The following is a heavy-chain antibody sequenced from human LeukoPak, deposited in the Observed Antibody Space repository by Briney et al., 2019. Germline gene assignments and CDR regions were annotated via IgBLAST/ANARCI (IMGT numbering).Heavy chain of an antibody. CDR3: AKDQVPYSSSWIPRVGYYFDY. V-gene: IGHV3-23*01. D-gene: IGHD6-13*01. CDR1: GFTFSSYA. CDR2: ISGSGGST. J-gene: IGHJ4*02. Sequence: GGSLGLSCAASGFTFSSYAMSWVRQAPGKGLEWVSAISGSGGSTYYADSVKGRFTISRDNSKNTLYLQMNSLRAEDTAVYYCAKDQVPYSSSWIPRVGYYFDYWGQGTLVTVSS.